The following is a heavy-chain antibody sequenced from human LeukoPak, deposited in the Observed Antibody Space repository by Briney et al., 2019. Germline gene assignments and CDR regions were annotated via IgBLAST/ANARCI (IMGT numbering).Heavy chain of an antibody. D-gene: IGHD1-20*01. J-gene: IGHJ4*02. CDR3: ARGGYYNWDFDY. Sequence: SETLSLTCTVSGYSISSGYYWGWIRQPPGKGLEWIGSIYHSGSTYYNPSLKSRVTISVDTSKNQFSLKLSSVTAADTAVFYCARGGYYNWDFDYWGQGTLVTVSS. CDR2: IYHSGST. CDR1: GYSISSGYY. V-gene: IGHV4-38-2*02.